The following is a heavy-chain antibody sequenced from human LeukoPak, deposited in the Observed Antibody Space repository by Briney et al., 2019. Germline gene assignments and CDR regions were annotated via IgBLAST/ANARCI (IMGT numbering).Heavy chain of an antibody. J-gene: IGHJ4*02. CDR3: AKDWNYVSGGNGNDY. CDR1: GFTFSSYA. CDR2: ISYDGSNK. D-gene: IGHD1-7*01. Sequence: GGSLRLSCAASGFTFSSYAMHRVRQAPGKGLEWVAVISYDGSNKYYADSVKGRFTISRDNSKNTLYLQMNSLRAEDTAVYYCAKDWNYVSGGNGNDYWGQGTLVTVSS. V-gene: IGHV3-30*04.